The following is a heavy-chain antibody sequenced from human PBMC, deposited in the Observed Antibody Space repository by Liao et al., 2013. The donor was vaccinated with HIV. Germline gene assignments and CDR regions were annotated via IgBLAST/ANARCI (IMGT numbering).Heavy chain of an antibody. CDR3: ARAGRGYDLDY. J-gene: IGHJ4*02. Sequence: QVQLQQWGAGLLKPSETLSLTCAVYGGSFSGYYWSWIRQPPGKGLEWIGEINHSGSTNYNPSLKSRVTISVDTSKNQFSLKLSSVTAADTAVYYCARAGRGYDLDYWGQGTLVTVSS. CDR1: GGSFSGYY. V-gene: IGHV4-34*01. D-gene: IGHD5-12*01. CDR2: INHSGST.